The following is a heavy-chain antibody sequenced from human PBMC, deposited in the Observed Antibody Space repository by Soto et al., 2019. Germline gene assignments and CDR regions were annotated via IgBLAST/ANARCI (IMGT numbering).Heavy chain of an antibody. CDR3: ARDFIFIAAAGREYNWFDP. Sequence: KQSQTLSLTCAISGDSVSSNSAAWNWIRQSPSRGLEWLGRTYYRSKWYNDYAVSVKSRITINPDTSKNQFSLQLNSVTPEDTAVYYCARDFIFIAAAGREYNWFDPWGQGTLVTVSS. V-gene: IGHV6-1*01. CDR2: TYYRSKWYN. CDR1: GDSVSSNSAA. J-gene: IGHJ5*02. D-gene: IGHD6-13*01.